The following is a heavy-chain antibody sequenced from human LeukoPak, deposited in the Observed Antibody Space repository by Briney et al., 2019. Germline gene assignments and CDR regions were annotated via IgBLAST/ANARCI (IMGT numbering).Heavy chain of an antibody. CDR3: ARERSSSGGHSWFDP. CDR1: GGYIITSGHY. V-gene: IGHV4-39*07. CDR2: INYTGVT. J-gene: IGHJ5*02. D-gene: IGHD4-23*01. Sequence: PSETLSLTCTVSGGYIITSGHYWGWIRQPPGKGLEWIGSINYTGVTSTNPFFRSRMSISVDTSKNQFSLNLTSVTAADAAVYYCARERSSSGGHSWFDPWGQGTLVTVSS.